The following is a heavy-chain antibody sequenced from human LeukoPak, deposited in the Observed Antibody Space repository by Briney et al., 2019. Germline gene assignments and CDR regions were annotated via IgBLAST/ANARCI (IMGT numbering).Heavy chain of an antibody. CDR3: ARVGGVGILTGYELDP. V-gene: IGHV3-30*04. CDR1: GFTFSSYA. D-gene: IGHD3-9*01. J-gene: IGHJ5*02. Sequence: GRSLRLSCAASGFTFSSYAMHWVRQAPGKGLEWVAVMSYDGSNKYYADSVKGRFTISRDNSKNTLYLQMNSLRAEDTAVYYCARVGGVGILTGYELDPWGQGTLVTVSS. CDR2: MSYDGSNK.